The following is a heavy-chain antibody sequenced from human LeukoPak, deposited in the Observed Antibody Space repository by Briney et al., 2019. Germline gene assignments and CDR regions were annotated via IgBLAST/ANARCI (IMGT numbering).Heavy chain of an antibody. D-gene: IGHD3-3*01. V-gene: IGHV5-51*01. CDR3: ARTISGDHDY. Sequence: GESLKISCEGSGYTFTTYWIAWVRQMPGKGLEWMGIIYPGNSDIRYSPSFQGQVTISADKSINTAYLQWSSLKASDTAMYYCARTISGDHDYWGQGTLVTVSS. J-gene: IGHJ4*02. CDR1: GYTFTTYW. CDR2: IYPGNSDI.